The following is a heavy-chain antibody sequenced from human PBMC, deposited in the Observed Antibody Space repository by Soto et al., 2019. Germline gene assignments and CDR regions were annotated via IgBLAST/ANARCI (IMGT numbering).Heavy chain of an antibody. V-gene: IGHV1-69*13. CDR1: GGTFSSYA. CDR3: ATTTVNAFDI. J-gene: IGHJ3*02. D-gene: IGHD4-17*01. Sequence: ASVKVSCKASGGTFSSYAISWVRQAPGQELEWMGGIIPIFGTANYAQKFQGRVTITADESTSTAYMGLSSLIFDDTAVYYCATTTVNAFDIWGQGTMVTVSS. CDR2: IIPIFGTA.